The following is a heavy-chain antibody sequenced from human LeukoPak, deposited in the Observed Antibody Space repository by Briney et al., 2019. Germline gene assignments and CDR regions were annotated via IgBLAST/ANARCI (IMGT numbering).Heavy chain of an antibody. Sequence: SETLSLTCAVYGGSFSGYYWSWIRQPPGKGLEWIGAINHSGSTNYNPSLKSRVTISVDTTKNQFSLKLSSVTAADTAVYYCARENIVVVPAAIWYYYYYMDVWGKGTTVTVSS. CDR1: GGSFSGYY. D-gene: IGHD2-2*02. J-gene: IGHJ6*03. CDR3: ARENIVVVPAAIWYYYYYMDV. V-gene: IGHV4-34*01. CDR2: INHSGST.